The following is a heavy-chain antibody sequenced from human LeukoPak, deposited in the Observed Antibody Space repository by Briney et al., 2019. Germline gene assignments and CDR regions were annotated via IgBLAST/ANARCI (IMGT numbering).Heavy chain of an antibody. CDR3: AKVRTQDGKRPFDY. D-gene: IGHD2-15*01. Sequence: GGSLRLSCATSGFTFSSYWMSWVRQAPGKGLEWVSAISGSGGSTYYADSVKGRFTISRDNSKNTLYLQMNSLRAEDTAVYYCAKVRTQDGKRPFDYWGQGTLVTVSS. CDR1: GFTFSSYW. V-gene: IGHV3-23*01. J-gene: IGHJ4*02. CDR2: ISGSGGST.